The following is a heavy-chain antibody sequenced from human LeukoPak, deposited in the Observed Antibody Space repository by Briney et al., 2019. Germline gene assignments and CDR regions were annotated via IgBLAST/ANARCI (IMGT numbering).Heavy chain of an antibody. CDR3: ARDENYHGSGSYYTYWYFDL. D-gene: IGHD3-10*01. Sequence: GGSLRLSCASSGFTFSPYSMNWVRQAPGKGLEWVSSISSNGTYIYYADSVEGRFTISRDNAKNSLYLQMNSLRAEDTAVYYCARDENYHGSGSYYTYWYFDLWAVAPWSLSPQ. CDR2: ISSNGTYI. J-gene: IGHJ2*01. CDR1: GFTFSPYS. V-gene: IGHV3-21*01.